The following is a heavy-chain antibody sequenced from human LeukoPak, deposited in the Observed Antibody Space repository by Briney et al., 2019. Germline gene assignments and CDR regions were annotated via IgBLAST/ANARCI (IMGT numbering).Heavy chain of an antibody. D-gene: IGHD4-17*01. J-gene: IGHJ5*02. V-gene: IGHV3-66*03. CDR3: ARDRAVTQDWVEFDP. CDR1: GFTFSNYY. Sequence: GGSLRLSCAASGFTFSNYYTSWVRQAPGKGLEWVSLIRDSGETFYADSVKGRFTISRDNSKNTMYLQMNRLRVEDTAVYFCARDRAVTQDWVEFDPWGQGTLVTVSS. CDR2: IRDSGET.